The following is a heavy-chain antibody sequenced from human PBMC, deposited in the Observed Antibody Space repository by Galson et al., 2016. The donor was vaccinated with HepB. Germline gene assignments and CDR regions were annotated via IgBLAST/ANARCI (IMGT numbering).Heavy chain of an antibody. D-gene: IGHD3-3*01. V-gene: IGHV3-23*01. CDR2: ISGSGGST. CDR1: GFIFSNYA. Sequence: SLRLSCAASGFIFSNYAMSWVRQVPGKGLEWVSAISGSGGSTHYADSVKGRFTISRDNSKNTLYLQMNSPRAEDTAVYYCAKAVTRNTIFGVVTGKEGAHYGMDVWGQGTTVTVSS. J-gene: IGHJ6*02. CDR3: AKAVTRNTIFGVVTGKEGAHYGMDV.